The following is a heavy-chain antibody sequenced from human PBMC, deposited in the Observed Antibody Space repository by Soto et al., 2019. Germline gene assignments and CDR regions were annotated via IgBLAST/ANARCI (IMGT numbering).Heavy chain of an antibody. Sequence: QVQLVQSGAEVKKPGSSVKVSCKASGGTFSSYTISWVRQAPGQGLEWMGRIIPILGIANYAQKFQGRVTITADTSTSTAYMELSSLRSEDTAVYYCARDANSSSWYSYYYYGMDVWGQGTTVTVSS. CDR1: GGTFSSYT. CDR3: ARDANSSSWYSYYYYGMDV. D-gene: IGHD6-13*01. V-gene: IGHV1-69*08. CDR2: IIPILGIA. J-gene: IGHJ6*02.